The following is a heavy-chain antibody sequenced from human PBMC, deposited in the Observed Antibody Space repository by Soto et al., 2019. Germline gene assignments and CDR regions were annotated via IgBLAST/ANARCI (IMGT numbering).Heavy chain of an antibody. CDR2: IDMGGITI. Sequence: EVQLVESGGGLVQPGGSLRLSCAASGFTFSTYSLIWVRQSPGKGLEWVSYIDMGGITIYYGDSVRGRFTVSRDNARNSLFLQMSSLRDEDTAVYYCARDNLPGDPREAFDIWGQGTLVTVSS. D-gene: IGHD7-27*01. J-gene: IGHJ3*02. CDR3: ARDNLPGDPREAFDI. CDR1: GFTFSTYS. V-gene: IGHV3-48*02.